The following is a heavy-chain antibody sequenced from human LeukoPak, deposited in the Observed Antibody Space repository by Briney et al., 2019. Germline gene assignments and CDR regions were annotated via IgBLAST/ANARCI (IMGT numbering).Heavy chain of an antibody. CDR2: IYYSGST. CDR1: GGSISSGGYY. D-gene: IGHD4-23*01. Sequence: SETLSLTCTVSGGSISSGGYYWSWIRQHPGRGLEWIGYIYYSGSTYYNPSLKSRVTISVDTSKNQFSLKLSSVTAADTAVYYCARARGGNSGLLDYWGQGTLVTVSS. V-gene: IGHV4-31*03. CDR3: ARARGGNSGLLDY. J-gene: IGHJ4*02.